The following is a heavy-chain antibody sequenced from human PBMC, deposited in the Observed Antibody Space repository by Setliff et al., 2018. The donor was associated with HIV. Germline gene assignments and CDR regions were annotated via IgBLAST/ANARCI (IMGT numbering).Heavy chain of an antibody. Sequence: TLSLTCTVSGGSISSRYYYWTWIRQHPGKGLEWIGRIHYSGSTYYNPSLQSRLTISIDTSKSQFSLRLTSVTAEDTAIYYCARDRTLRGGEFGPWGRGNQVTVSS. D-gene: IGHD3-16*01. CDR3: ARDRTLRGGEFGP. CDR1: GGSISSRYYY. CDR2: IHYSGST. V-gene: IGHV4-31*03. J-gene: IGHJ5*02.